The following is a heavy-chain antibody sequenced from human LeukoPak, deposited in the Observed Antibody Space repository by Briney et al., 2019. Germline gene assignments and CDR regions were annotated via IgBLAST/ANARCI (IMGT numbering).Heavy chain of an antibody. V-gene: IGHV3-43*02. J-gene: IGHJ1*01. CDR1: EFTFDDYA. CDR3: AKDSKCTSGPSPSNFQH. CDR2: IRGGAGGT. D-gene: IGHD6-19*01. Sequence: GGSLRLSCAASEFTFDDYAMHWVRQAPGKGLEWVSLIRGGAGGTYYVDSVKGRFTISRDNSKNSLYLQMNSLKTQDTALNYCAKDSKCTSGPSPSNFQHWGQGTLVSVSS.